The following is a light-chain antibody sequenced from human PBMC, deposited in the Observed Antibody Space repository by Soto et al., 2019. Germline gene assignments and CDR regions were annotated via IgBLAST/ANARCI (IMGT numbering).Light chain of an antibody. CDR1: SSNIGAADD. CDR2: GNN. J-gene: IGLJ3*02. V-gene: IGLV1-40*01. Sequence: QPVLTQPPSVSGAPGQQVTISCTRTSSNIGAADDVHWYQHLPGTAPKLLIYGNNNRPSGVPDRFSGSKCGTSASLAVTGLQAEDEADDYYQSYASRLSGWVFGGGTKVTFL. CDR3: QSYASRLSGWV.